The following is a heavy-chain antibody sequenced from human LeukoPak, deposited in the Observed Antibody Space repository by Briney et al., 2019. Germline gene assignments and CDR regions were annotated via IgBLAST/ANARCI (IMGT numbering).Heavy chain of an antibody. CDR3: ARDPTGGDFWSGYYFDY. D-gene: IGHD3-3*01. CDR2: IWYDGSNK. V-gene: IGHV3-33*01. Sequence: GESLRLSCAASGFSFSSFGMHWVRQAPGKGLEWVAVIWYDGSNKYYADSVKGRFTISRDNSKNTLYLQMNSLRAEDTAVYYCARDPTGGDFWSGYYFDYWGQGTLVTVSS. CDR1: GFSFSSFG. J-gene: IGHJ4*02.